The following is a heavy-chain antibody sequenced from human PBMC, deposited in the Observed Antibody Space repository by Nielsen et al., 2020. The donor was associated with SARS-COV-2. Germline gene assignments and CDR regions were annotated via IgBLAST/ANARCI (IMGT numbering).Heavy chain of an antibody. D-gene: IGHD6-19*01. Sequence: GESLKISCTASGFSFSLYSMNWVRQAPGKGLEWISHITNSGSSIYYADSVRGRLTISRDNAENSLSLQMNSLRAEDTAVYYCARESVTGTDAFDIWGQGTVVTVSS. CDR3: ARESVTGTDAFDI. CDR1: GFSFSLYS. V-gene: IGHV3-48*04. J-gene: IGHJ3*02. CDR2: ITNSGSSI.